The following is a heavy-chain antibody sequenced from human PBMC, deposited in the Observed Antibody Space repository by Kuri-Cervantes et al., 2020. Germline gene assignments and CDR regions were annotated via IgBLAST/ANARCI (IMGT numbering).Heavy chain of an antibody. Sequence: GESLKISCAASGFTFSSYGMHWVRQAPGKGLEWVAVISYDGSNKYYADSVKGRFTISRDNSKNTLYLQMNSLRDEDTAVYYCARARGGNSFGAEYYYGVDVWGQGTTVTVSS. CDR3: ARARGGNSFGAEYYYGVDV. J-gene: IGHJ6*02. D-gene: IGHD4-23*01. CDR2: ISYDGSNK. V-gene: IGHV3-30*03. CDR1: GFTFSSYG.